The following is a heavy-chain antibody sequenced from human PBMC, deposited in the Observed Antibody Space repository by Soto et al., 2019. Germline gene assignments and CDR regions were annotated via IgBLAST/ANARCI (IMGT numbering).Heavy chain of an antibody. Sequence: SLRLSCGASGFTISNYAMTWVRQAPGKGLEWVSAISGGGGGTYYADSVKGRFTISRDNSKNTLYLQMNSLRAEDTAVYYCAKRYAGTYGMDVWGQGTTVTVSS. J-gene: IGHJ6*02. CDR1: GFTISNYA. V-gene: IGHV3-23*01. D-gene: IGHD1-1*01. CDR2: ISGGGGGT. CDR3: AKRYAGTYGMDV.